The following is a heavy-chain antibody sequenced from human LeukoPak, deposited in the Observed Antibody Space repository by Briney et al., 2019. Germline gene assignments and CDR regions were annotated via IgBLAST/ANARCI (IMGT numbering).Heavy chain of an antibody. D-gene: IGHD6-6*01. CDR2: ISSSSSTI. CDR3: ARDYGVPRYSSSPTVGPNWFDP. CDR1: GFTFSSYS. J-gene: IGHJ5*02. V-gene: IGHV3-48*01. Sequence: HPGGSLRLSCAASGFTFSSYSMNWVRQAPGKGLEWVSYISSSSSTIYYADSVKGRFTISRDNAKNSLYLQMNSLRAEDTAVYYCARDYGVPRYSSSPTVGPNWFDPWGQEPWSPSPQ.